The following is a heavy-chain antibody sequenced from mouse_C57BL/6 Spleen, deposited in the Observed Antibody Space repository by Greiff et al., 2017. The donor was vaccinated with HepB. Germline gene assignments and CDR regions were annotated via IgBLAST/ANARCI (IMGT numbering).Heavy chain of an antibody. CDR3: AREAYYSNYNAMDY. J-gene: IGHJ4*01. CDR1: GYTFTSYW. CDR2: IDPADSYT. D-gene: IGHD2-5*01. V-gene: IGHV1-50*01. Sequence: QVQLQQPGAELVKPGASVKLSCKASGYTFTSYWMQWVKQRPGQGLEWIGAIDPADSYTNYNQKFKGKATLTVDTSSSTAYMQLSSLTTEDSAVYYCAREAYYSNYNAMDYWGQGTSVTVSS.